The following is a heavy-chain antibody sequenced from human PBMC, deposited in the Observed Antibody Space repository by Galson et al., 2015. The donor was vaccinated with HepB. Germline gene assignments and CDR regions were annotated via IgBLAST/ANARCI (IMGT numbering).Heavy chain of an antibody. V-gene: IGHV1-69*13. Sequence: SVKVSCKASGGTFNSAAINWVRQAPGQGLEWMGGIIPMFDTANYAQKFQGRVTITADESTSTAYMELSSLRSEGTAVYYCARDPPYCSGGSCSDAFDIWGQGTMVTVSS. D-gene: IGHD2-15*01. CDR1: GGTFNSAA. CDR3: ARDPPYCSGGSCSDAFDI. CDR2: IIPMFDTA. J-gene: IGHJ3*02.